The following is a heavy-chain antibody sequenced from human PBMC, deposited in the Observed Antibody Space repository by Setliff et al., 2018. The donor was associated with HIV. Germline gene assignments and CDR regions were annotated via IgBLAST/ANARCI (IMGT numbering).Heavy chain of an antibody. CDR1: GGSVSDTSYY. CDR3: ARLGDSGYDFRGYFDY. J-gene: IGHJ4*02. V-gene: IGHV4-39*01. Sequence: PSETLSLTCTVSGGSVSDTSYYWGWIRQPPGKGLEWLANVYYSGGTYYNPSLNSRVTISVDTSRNQFSLKLTSVTAADTALYSCARLGDSGYDFRGYFDYWGQGKLVTVSS. D-gene: IGHD5-12*01. CDR2: VYYSGGT.